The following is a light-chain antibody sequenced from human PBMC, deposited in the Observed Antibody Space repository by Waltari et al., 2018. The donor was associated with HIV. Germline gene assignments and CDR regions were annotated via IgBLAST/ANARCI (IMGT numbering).Light chain of an antibody. V-gene: IGKV3-15*01. CDR3: QQYNNWPPWT. CDR1: QSVSSN. J-gene: IGKJ1*01. Sequence: EIVMMQSPATLSVSPGERATLSCKASQSVSSNLAWYQQRPGQAPRLLIFDTSSRATGIPARFSGTGSGTEFTLTISDLQSEDFAVYYCQQYNNWPPWTFGQGTKVEI. CDR2: DTS.